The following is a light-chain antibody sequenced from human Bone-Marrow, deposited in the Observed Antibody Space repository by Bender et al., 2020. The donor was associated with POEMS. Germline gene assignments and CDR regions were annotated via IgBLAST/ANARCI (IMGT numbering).Light chain of an antibody. V-gene: IGLV7-46*01. CDR3: LISYGVDWV. CDR1: TGPVTRGHW. CDR2: DIN. J-gene: IGLJ3*02. Sequence: QAGVTQEPSLTVSPGGTVTFTCGSSTGPVTRGHWPYWFQQKPGQAPKKLIFDINSRQSWTPARFSGSLLGGGAALTLSGAQPADEAEYYCLISYGVDWVFGGGAKLTVL.